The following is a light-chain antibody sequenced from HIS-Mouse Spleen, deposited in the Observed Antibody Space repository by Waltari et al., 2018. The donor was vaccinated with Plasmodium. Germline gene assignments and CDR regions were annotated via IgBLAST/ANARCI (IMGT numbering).Light chain of an antibody. Sequence: SYELTQPPSVSVSPGQTDRITCSADALPKQYAYWYQQKSGQAPVLVIYEDSKRPSGIPERFSGSSSGTMATLTISGAQVEDEADYYCYSTDSSGNHRVFGGGTKLTVL. J-gene: IGLJ3*02. CDR2: EDS. CDR3: YSTDSSGNHRV. V-gene: IGLV3-10*01. CDR1: ALPKQY.